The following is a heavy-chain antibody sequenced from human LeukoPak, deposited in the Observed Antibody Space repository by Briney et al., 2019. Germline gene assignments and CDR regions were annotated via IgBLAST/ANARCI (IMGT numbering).Heavy chain of an antibody. V-gene: IGHV3-23*01. CDR1: GFTFSSYA. J-gene: IGHJ6*02. D-gene: IGHD3-10*01. Sequence: VGSLRLSCVASGFTFSSYAMSWVRQAPGKGLEWVSGVSGSGGSTYYADSVKGRFTISRDNSKNTLYVQMNSLRAEDTAVYYCAKEQAGSHYYYYGMDVWGQGTRVTVSS. CDR3: AKEQAGSHYYYYGMDV. CDR2: VSGSGGST.